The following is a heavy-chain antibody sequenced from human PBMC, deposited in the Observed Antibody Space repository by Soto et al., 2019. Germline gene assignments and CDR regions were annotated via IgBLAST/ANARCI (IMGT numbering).Heavy chain of an antibody. CDR3: ARSLTTLTTLLDY. J-gene: IGHJ4*02. D-gene: IGHD4-17*01. V-gene: IGHV1-2*02. CDR2: INPNGGT. CDR1: GYTLTVNY. Sequence: QVQLVQSGAEVKRPGASVKFSFKASGYTLTVNYMHWVREAPGQGLEWMGWINPNGGTNYAQKFQGRVTMTRDTSISTAYMELSRLRSDDTAVYYCARSLTTLTTLLDYWGQGTLVTVSS.